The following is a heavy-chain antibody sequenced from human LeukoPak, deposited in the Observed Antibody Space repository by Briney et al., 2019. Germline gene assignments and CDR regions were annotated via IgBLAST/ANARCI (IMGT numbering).Heavy chain of an antibody. CDR1: GYTFTSYY. V-gene: IGHV1-46*01. CDR3: ARDGDYYDSSGYYYGHFDY. D-gene: IGHD3-22*01. Sequence: ASVKVSCKASGYTFTSYYMHWVRQAPGQGLEWMGIINPSGGSTSYAQKFQGRVTMIRDTSTSTVYMELSSLRSEDTAVYYCARDGDYYDSSGYYYGHFDYWGQGTLVTVSS. J-gene: IGHJ4*02. CDR2: INPSGGST.